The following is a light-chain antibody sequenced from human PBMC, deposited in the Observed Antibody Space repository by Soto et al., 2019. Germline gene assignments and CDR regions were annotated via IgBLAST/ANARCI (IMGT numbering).Light chain of an antibody. J-gene: IGLJ2*01. CDR1: SSDVGGYNY. Sequence: QSVLTQPASVSGSTGQSITISCTGTSSDVGGYNYVSWYQQHPGKAPKLMIYDVSNRPSGVSNRFSGSKSGNTASLTISGLHAEDEADYYCSSYTSSSTEFGGGTKRTFL. CDR3: SSYTSSSTE. CDR2: DVS. V-gene: IGLV2-14*01.